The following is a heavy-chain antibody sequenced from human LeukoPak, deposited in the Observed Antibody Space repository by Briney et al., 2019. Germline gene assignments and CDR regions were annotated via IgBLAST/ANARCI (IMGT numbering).Heavy chain of an antibody. D-gene: IGHD6-19*01. Sequence: SQTLSLTCAISGDSVSSNSAAWNWIRQSPSRGLEWLGRTYYRSKWYNDYAVSVKSRITINPDTSKNQSSLQLNSVTPEDTAVYYCARDLIAVAGTGYYYGMGVWGQGTTVTVSS. J-gene: IGHJ6*02. CDR2: TYYRSKWYN. V-gene: IGHV6-1*01. CDR1: GDSVSSNSAA. CDR3: ARDLIAVAGTGYYYGMGV.